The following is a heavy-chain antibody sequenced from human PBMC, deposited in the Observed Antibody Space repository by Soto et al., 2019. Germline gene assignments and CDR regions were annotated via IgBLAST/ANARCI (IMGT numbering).Heavy chain of an antibody. Sequence: EVQLVESGGGLVQPGGSLRLSCAASGFTVSSNYMSWVRQAPGKGLEWVSVIYSGGSTYYADSVKGRFTISRDNSKNTLYLQMNSLRAEDTAVYYCARYSSGWGNTYFDYCGQGTLVTVSS. CDR3: ARYSSGWGNTYFDY. V-gene: IGHV3-66*01. CDR2: IYSGGST. CDR1: GFTVSSNY. J-gene: IGHJ4*02. D-gene: IGHD6-19*01.